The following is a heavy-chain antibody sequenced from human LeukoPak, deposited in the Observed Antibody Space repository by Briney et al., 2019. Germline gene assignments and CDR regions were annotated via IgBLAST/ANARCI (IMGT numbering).Heavy chain of an antibody. D-gene: IGHD1-1*01. CDR3: ANEGSDERHGMDV. CDR2: ISYDGSNK. Sequence: PGGSLRLSCAASGFTFSSYGMHWVRQAPGKGLEGVAVISYDGSNKYYADSVKGRFTISRDNSKDTLYLQMNSLRAEDTAVYYCANEGSDERHGMDVWGQGTTVTVSS. J-gene: IGHJ6*02. CDR1: GFTFSSYG. V-gene: IGHV3-30*18.